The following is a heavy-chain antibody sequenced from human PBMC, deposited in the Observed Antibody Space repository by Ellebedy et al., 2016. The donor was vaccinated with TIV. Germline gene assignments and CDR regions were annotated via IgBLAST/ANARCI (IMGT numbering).Heavy chain of an antibody. CDR2: ISDRNSKR. CDR3: ARPMFYYHYYMDV. D-gene: IGHD3-10*02. CDR1: GFVFKSYS. J-gene: IGHJ6*03. V-gene: IGHV3-21*01. Sequence: GGSLRLXXAASGFVFKSYSMNWVRPAKGKGLEWVASISDRNSKRFYSDSVKGRFIISRDDATSSLFLELNTLRVEDTAVYYCARPMFYYHYYMDVWGKGTTVIVAS.